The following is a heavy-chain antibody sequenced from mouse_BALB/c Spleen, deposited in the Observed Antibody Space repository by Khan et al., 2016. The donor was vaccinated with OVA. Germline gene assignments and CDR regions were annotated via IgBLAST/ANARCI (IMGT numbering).Heavy chain of an antibody. Sequence: EVELVESGGDLVKPEGSLKLSCAASGFTFSTYGMSWVRQTPDKRLEWVATISSGGSYTYYPDSVQGRFTISRDNAQNTLYLQMSSLKSEDTAMFYCARLAYYYDSEGFAYWGQGTLVTVSA. CDR1: GFTFSTYG. CDR2: ISSGGSYT. J-gene: IGHJ3*01. D-gene: IGHD1-1*01. V-gene: IGHV5-6*01. CDR3: ARLAYYYDSEGFAY.